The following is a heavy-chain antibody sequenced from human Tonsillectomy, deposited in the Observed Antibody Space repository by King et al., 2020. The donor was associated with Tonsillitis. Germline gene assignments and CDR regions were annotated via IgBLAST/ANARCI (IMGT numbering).Heavy chain of an antibody. J-gene: IGHJ4*02. CDR2: VGAAGDP. D-gene: IGHD2-8*01. CDR3: ARGTIGMLDY. Sequence: VQLVESGGGLVQPGGSLRLSCAASGFTFTNYDMHWVRQAPGKGLEWVSTVGAAGDPYYPASVKGRFTISRENAKNTLYLQMNSLRAGDTAVYYCARGTIGMLDYWGQGTLVTVSS. V-gene: IGHV3-13*05. CDR1: GFTFTNYD.